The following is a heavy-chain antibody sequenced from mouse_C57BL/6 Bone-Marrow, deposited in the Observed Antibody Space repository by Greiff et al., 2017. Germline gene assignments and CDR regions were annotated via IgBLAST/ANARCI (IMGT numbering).Heavy chain of an antibody. CDR3: ARRSNLKYFDV. CDR2: FHPNSGST. V-gene: IGHV1-64*01. J-gene: IGHJ1*03. Sequence: QVQLQQSGAELVKPGASVKLSCKASGYTFTSYWMHWVKLRPGQGLEWIGMFHPNSGSTNYNEKFKSKATLTIDKSSSTAYMQLSSLTSEDSAVYCCARRSNLKYFDVWGTGTTVTVSS. D-gene: IGHD2-5*01. CDR1: GYTFTSYW.